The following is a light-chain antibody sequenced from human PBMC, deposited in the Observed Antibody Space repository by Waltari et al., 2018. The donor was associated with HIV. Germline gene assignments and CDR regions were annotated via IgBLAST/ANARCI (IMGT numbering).Light chain of an antibody. CDR2: WAS. J-gene: IGKJ4*01. CDR3: QQYYSFPLT. CDR1: QSVLYISNNKHY. Sequence: DIAMNQAPDSLAVSLCGRATLHCKSSQSVLYISNNKHYLAWYQQKPGQPPKLLIYWASTRESGVPDRFSGSGSGPDFTLTISSLQAEDVAVYYCQQYYSFPLTFGGGTKVEIK. V-gene: IGKV4-1*01.